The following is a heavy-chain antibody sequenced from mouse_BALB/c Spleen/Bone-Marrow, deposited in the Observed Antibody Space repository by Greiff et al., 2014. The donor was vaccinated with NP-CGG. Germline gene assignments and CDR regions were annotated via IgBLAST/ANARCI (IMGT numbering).Heavy chain of an antibody. CDR3: AREEGYDEGEYFDV. CDR2: INPYNGGT. Sequence: EVQRVESGPELVKPGASMKISCKASGYSFTGYTMNWVKQSHGKNLEWIGLINPYNGGTSYNQKFKGKATLTVDKSSSTAYMELISLTSEDSAVYYCAREEGYDEGEYFDVWGAGTTVTVSS. J-gene: IGHJ1*01. CDR1: GYSFTGYT. D-gene: IGHD2-14*01. V-gene: IGHV1S135*01.